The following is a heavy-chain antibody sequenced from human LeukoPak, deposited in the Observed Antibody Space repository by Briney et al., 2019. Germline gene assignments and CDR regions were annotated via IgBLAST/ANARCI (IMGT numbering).Heavy chain of an antibody. V-gene: IGHV1-2*02. J-gene: IGHJ4*02. CDR2: INPNSGGT. D-gene: IGHD5-24*01. Sequence: GASVKVSCKASGYTFTGYYMHWVRQPPGQGLEWMGWINPNSGGTNYAQKFQGRVTMTRDTSISTAYMELSRLRSDDTAVYYCAREMEMATNSAGDYWGQGTLVTVSS. CDR3: AREMEMATNSAGDY. CDR1: GYTFTGYY.